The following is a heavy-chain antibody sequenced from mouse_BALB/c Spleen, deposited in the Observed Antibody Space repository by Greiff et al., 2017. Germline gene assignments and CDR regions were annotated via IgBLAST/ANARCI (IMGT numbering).Heavy chain of an antibody. D-gene: IGHD1-1*02. CDR3: ASDDMGYFDY. V-gene: IGHV7-3*02. J-gene: IGHJ2*01. CDR1: GFTFTDYY. Sequence: EVQLVESGGGLVQPGGSLRLSCATSGFTFTDYYMSWVRQPPGKALEWLGFIRNKANGYTTEYSASVKGRFTISRDNSQSILYLQMNTLRAEDSATYYRASDDMGYFDYWGQGTTLTVSS. CDR2: IRNKANGYTT.